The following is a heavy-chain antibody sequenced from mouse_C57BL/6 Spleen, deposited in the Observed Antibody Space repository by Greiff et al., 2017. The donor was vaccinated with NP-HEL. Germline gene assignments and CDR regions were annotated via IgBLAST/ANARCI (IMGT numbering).Heavy chain of an antibody. D-gene: IGHD1-1*01. Sequence: VQLQQSGPELVKPGASVKISCKASGYSFTSYYIHWVKQRPGQGLEWIGWIYPGSGNTKYNEKFKGKATLTADTSSSTAYMQLSSLTSEDSAVYYCARGAYYYGSSNWYFDVWGTGTTVTVSS. V-gene: IGHV1-66*01. J-gene: IGHJ1*03. CDR3: ARGAYYYGSSNWYFDV. CDR2: IYPGSGNT. CDR1: GYSFTSYY.